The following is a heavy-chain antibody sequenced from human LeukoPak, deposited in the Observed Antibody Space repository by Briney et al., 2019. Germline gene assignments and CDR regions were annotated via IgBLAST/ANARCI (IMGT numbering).Heavy chain of an antibody. V-gene: IGHV1-2*02. CDR3: ARGGYSDYDIGDYFDY. CDR2: INPNSGGT. CDR1: GYTFTGYY. D-gene: IGHD5-12*01. Sequence: ASVKVSCKASGYTFTGYYMHWVRQAPGQGLEWMGWINPNSGGTNYAQKFQGRVTMTRDTSISTAYMELSRLRSDDTAVYYCARGGYSDYDIGDYFDYWGQGTLVTVSS. J-gene: IGHJ4*02.